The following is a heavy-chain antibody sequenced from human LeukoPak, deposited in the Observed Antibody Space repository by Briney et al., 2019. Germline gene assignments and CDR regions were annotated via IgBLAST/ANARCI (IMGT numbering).Heavy chain of an antibody. J-gene: IGHJ6*02. CDR2: ISSSSTI. CDR3: ARHYYYYYGMDV. Sequence: PGGSLRLSCAASGFTFSSYSMDWVRQAPGKGLEWVSYISSSSTIYYADSVKGRFTISRDNAKNSLYLQMNSLRAEDTAVYYCARHYYYYYGMDVWGQGTTVTVSS. V-gene: IGHV3-48*01. CDR1: GFTFSSYS.